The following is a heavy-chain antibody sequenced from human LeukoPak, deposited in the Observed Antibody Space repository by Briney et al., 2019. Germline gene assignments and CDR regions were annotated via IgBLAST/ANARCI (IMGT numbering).Heavy chain of an antibody. D-gene: IGHD4-17*01. CDR2: IYHSGST. CDR1: GYSISSGYY. J-gene: IGHJ5*02. V-gene: IGHV4-38-2*02. CDR3: ARDDLRSCDP. Sequence: PSETLSLTCTVSGYSISSGYYWGWIRQPPGKGLEWIGSIYHSGSTYYNPSLKSRVTISVDTSKNQFSLKLSSVTAADTAVYYCARDDLRSCDPWGQGTLVTVSS.